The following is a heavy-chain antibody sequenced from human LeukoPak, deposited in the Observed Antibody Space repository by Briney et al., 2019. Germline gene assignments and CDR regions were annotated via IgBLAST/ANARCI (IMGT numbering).Heavy chain of an antibody. Sequence: SETLSLTRTVSGGSISSSSYYWGCIRQPPGKGLGWIGSIYYSGSTYYNPSLKSRVTISVDTSKNPFSLKLRSVTPADTAVYYCARDRGGSAMGGPFDYWGQGTLVTVSS. CDR1: GGSISSSSYY. CDR3: ARDRGGSAMGGPFDY. J-gene: IGHJ4*02. D-gene: IGHD1-26*01. V-gene: IGHV4-39*07. CDR2: IYYSGST.